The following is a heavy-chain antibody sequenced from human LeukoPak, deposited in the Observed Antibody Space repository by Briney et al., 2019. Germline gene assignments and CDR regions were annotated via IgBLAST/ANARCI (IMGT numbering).Heavy chain of an antibody. CDR1: GFTFSSYA. V-gene: IGHV3-23*01. CDR2: ISTSGGST. J-gene: IGHJ4*02. Sequence: GGSLRLSCAASGFTFSSYAMSWVRQAPGKGLEWVSGISTSGGSTSYADSVKGRFTISRDNSKNTVYLQLNTLRAEDTAVYYCAKDCGHDSGTYYNDYWGQGTLVTVSA. D-gene: IGHD3-10*01. CDR3: AKDCGHDSGTYYNDY.